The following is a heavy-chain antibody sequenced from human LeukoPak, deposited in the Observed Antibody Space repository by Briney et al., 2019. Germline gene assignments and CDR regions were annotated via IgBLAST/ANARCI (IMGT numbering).Heavy chain of an antibody. CDR3: ARDGSPLRLGELYTY. V-gene: IGHV1-18*04. Sequence: ASVKVSCKASGYTFTGYYMHWVRQAPGQGLEWMGWISAYNGNTNYAQKLQGRVTMTTDTSTSTAYMELRSLRSDDTAVYYCARDGSPLRLGELYTYWGQGTLVTVSS. J-gene: IGHJ4*02. CDR1: GYTFTGYY. CDR2: ISAYNGNT. D-gene: IGHD3-16*01.